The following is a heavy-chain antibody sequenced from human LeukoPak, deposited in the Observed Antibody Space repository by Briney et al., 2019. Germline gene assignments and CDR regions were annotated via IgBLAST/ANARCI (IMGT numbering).Heavy chain of an antibody. CDR2: ISSSGNTI. CDR1: GFTFSSCS. V-gene: IGHV3-48*01. D-gene: IGHD6-19*01. J-gene: IGHJ4*02. CDR3: AKDLMSVAGTGDY. Sequence: GGSLRLSCAVSGFTFSSCSMNWVRQAPGKGLEWVSYISSSGNTIYYADSVKGRFTISRDNSKNTLYLQMNSLRAEDTAVYYCAKDLMSVAGTGDYWGQGTLVTVSS.